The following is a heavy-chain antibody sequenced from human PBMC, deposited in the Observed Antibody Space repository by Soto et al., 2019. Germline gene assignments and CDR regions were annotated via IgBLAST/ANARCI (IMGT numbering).Heavy chain of an antibody. CDR1: GGTFSSYT. D-gene: IGHD1-1*01. J-gene: IGHJ6*03. V-gene: IGHV1-69*02. Sequence: GASVKVSCKASGGTFSSYTSSWVRQAPGQGLEWMGRIIPILGIANYAQKFQGRVTITADKSTSTAYMELSSLRSEDTAVYYCAGESTGTTRYYYYMDVWGKGTTVTVSS. CDR2: IIPILGIA. CDR3: AGESTGTTRYYYYMDV.